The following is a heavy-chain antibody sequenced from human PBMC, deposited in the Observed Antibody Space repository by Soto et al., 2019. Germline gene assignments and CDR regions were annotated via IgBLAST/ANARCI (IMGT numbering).Heavy chain of an antibody. V-gene: IGHV4-59*08. J-gene: IGHJ6*03. Sequence: ASETLSLTCTVSGGSISSYYWSWIRQPPGKGLEWIGYIYYSGSTNYNPSLKSRVTISVDTSKNQFSLKLSSVTAADTAVYYCARRAMEYSGYPEPPFPAWSYYYYMDVWGKGTTVTVSS. CDR1: GGSISSYY. CDR3: ARRAMEYSGYPEPPFPAWSYYYYMDV. D-gene: IGHD5-12*01. CDR2: IYYSGST.